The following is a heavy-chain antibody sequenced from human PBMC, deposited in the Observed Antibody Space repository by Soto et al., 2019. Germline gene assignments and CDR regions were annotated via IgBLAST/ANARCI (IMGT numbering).Heavy chain of an antibody. V-gene: IGHV4-31*03. CDR2: IYFSGST. Sequence: SETLSLTCTVSGGSISGGGYYWSWIRQHPGKGLEWIGYIYFSGSTYYNSSLQSRLTISVDTSQNQFSLELSSVTAADTAVYYCARVYSYGYLDVWGQGTTVTSP. J-gene: IGHJ6*02. CDR1: GGSISGGGYY. D-gene: IGHD3-16*01. CDR3: ARVYSYGYLDV.